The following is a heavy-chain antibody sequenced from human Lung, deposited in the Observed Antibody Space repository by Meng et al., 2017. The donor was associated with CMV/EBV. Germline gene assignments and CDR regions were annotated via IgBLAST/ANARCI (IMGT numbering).Heavy chain of an antibody. J-gene: IGHJ6*02. CDR1: GGSMSSYY. V-gene: IGHV4-59*01. CDR2: IYYSGST. CDR3: ARDLGYCSSTSCYYYYGMDV. Sequence: SETLSLXCTVSGGSMSSYYWSWIRQPPGKGLERIGYIYYSGSTNYNPSLKSRVTISVDTSKNQFSLKLSSVTAADTAVYYCARDLGYCSSTSCYYYYGMDVWGQGTTVXVSS. D-gene: IGHD2-2*01.